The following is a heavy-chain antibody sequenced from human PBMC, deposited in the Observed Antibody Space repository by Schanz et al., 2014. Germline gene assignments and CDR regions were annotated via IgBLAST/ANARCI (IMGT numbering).Heavy chain of an antibody. V-gene: IGHV1-69*02. D-gene: IGHD2-15*01. J-gene: IGHJ3*02. CDR3: ARGGGPEDVFDI. Sequence: QVQLVQSGGEMKKPGSSVKVSCKASGGTFSSDTFSWVRQAPGQGLEWMGRIVPIAGITNYAQRFQGRVTITADKSTSTAYMELSSLRSDDTAVYYCARGGGPEDVFDIWGQGTILTVSS. CDR1: GGTFSSDT. CDR2: IVPIAGIT.